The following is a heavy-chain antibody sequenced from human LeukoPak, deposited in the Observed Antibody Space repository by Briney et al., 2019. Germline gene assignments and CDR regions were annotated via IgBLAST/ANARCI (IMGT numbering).Heavy chain of an antibody. J-gene: IGHJ4*02. CDR2: ISSDGTNI. V-gene: IGHV3-74*01. D-gene: IGHD3-22*01. CDR3: ARDRGYYDSSGYYGYFDY. CDR1: GFTLSSSW. Sequence: GGSLRLSCAASGFTLSSSWTHWVRQPPAKGLVWVSRISSDGTNIDYADSVKGRFTISRDNAKNSLYLQMNSLRAEDTAVYYCARDRGYYDSSGYYGYFDYWGQGTLVTVSS.